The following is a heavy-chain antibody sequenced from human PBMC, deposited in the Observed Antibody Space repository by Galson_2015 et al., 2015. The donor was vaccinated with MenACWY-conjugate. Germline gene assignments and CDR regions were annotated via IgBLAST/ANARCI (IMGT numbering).Heavy chain of an antibody. CDR2: IYWDDNK. V-gene: IGHV2-5*02. J-gene: IGHJ4*02. CDR1: GFSLSTSGVG. Sequence: PALVKPTQTLTLTCTFSGFSLSTSGVGVGWIRQPPGKALEWRGIIYWDDNKRYSPSLKTRLTITKDTSKNQVVLTMTNMDPVDTATYYCAHLTPADYDFDCWGQGTLVTVSS. CDR3: AHLTPADYDFDC. D-gene: IGHD4-17*01.